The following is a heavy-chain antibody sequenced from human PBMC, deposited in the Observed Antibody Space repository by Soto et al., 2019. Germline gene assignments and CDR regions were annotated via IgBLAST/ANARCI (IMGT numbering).Heavy chain of an antibody. V-gene: IGHV2-5*01. D-gene: IGHD3-10*01. J-gene: IGHJ6*02. CDR2: IYSNDDK. CDR3: THKKGSGLYGIDV. Sequence: QITLKSSGPTLVNPTQTLTLTCTFSGFSLSTSGVGVGWVRQRPGKALEWLAPIYSNDDKRFSTSPNSTHTITKDTSNNQEVLTITNMDPVDTATYYCTHKKGSGLYGIDVWGQGTTVTVSS. CDR1: GFSLSTSGVG.